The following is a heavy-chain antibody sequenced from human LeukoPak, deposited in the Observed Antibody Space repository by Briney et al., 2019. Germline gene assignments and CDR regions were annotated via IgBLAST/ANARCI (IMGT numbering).Heavy chain of an antibody. J-gene: IGHJ4*02. CDR2: ISSNGGST. CDR1: GFTFSSYA. V-gene: IGHV3-64*01. Sequence: GGSLRLSCAASGFTFSSYAMHWVRQAPGKGLEYVSAISSNGGSTYYANSVKGRFTISRDNSKNTLYLQMGSLRAEDMAVYYCARVGQLLPDYWGQGTLVTVSS. CDR3: ARVGQLLPDY. D-gene: IGHD2-2*01.